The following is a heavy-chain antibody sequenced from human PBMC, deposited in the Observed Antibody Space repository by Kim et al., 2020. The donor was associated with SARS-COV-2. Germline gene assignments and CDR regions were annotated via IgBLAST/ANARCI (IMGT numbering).Heavy chain of an antibody. CDR2: IYYSGST. Sequence: SETLSLTCTVSGGSVSSGSYYWSWIRQPPGKGLEWIGYIYYSGSTNYNPSLKSRVTISVDTSKNQFSLKLSSVTAADTAVYYCARDGGPLVYCSGGSCPLEYWGQGTLVTVSS. CDR1: GGSVSSGSYY. V-gene: IGHV4-61*01. D-gene: IGHD2-15*01. J-gene: IGHJ4*02. CDR3: ARDGGPLVYCSGGSCPLEY.